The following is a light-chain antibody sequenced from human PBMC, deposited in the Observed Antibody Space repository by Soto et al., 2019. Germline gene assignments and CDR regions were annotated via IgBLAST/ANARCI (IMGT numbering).Light chain of an antibody. V-gene: IGKV4-1*01. CDR2: WAS. J-gene: IGKJ4*01. Sequence: DIVMTQSPDSLSVSLGERATINCRSSQTVLHSSNNKNYLAWYQQKPGQPPKLLIYWASTRDSGVPDRFSGSGSGTDFTLTISILQAEDVAVYSCQQYYRTPITFGCGTKVEIE. CDR1: QTVLHSSNNKNY. CDR3: QQYYRTPIT.